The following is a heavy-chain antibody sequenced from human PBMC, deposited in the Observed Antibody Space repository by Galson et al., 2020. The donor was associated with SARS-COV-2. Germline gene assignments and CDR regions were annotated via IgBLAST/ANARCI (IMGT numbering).Heavy chain of an antibody. CDR1: GDSINSYY. V-gene: IGHV4-59*08. D-gene: IGHD3-22*01. Sequence: ETSETLSLTCTVSGDSINSYYWSWIRQSPGKGLEWIGSIFYIGNTNYNPSLKSRVTISVDKSKNQFFLKLTSVTAADTAVYFCARTRSSAYYDAFDIWGQGAMVTVSS. CDR2: IFYIGNT. J-gene: IGHJ3*02. CDR3: ARTRSSAYYDAFDI.